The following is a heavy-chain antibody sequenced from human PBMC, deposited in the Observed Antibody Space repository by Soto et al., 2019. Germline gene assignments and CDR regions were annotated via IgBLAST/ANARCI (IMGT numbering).Heavy chain of an antibody. D-gene: IGHD1-26*01. CDR1: GFTFGSYA. CDR2: ISGTGDSS. CDR3: AKDRGLAESGRWSHYYYGMDV. J-gene: IGHJ6*02. V-gene: IGHV3-23*01. Sequence: EVQLLESGGGLVQPGGSLRLSCAASGFTFGSYAMSWVRQAPGKGLEWVSLISGTGDSSEYANSVRGRFTISRDNSKNTLFLEMNSLRSEDTAVYYCAKDRGLAESGRWSHYYYGMDVWGQGTTVTVSS.